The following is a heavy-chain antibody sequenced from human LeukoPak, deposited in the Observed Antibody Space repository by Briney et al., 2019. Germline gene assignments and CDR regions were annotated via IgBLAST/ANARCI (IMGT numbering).Heavy chain of an antibody. Sequence: GGSLRLSCAASGFTFSNYAMTWVRQAPGKGLEWVSTISDSGSTFYADSVKGRFTISRDNSKNTLFLQMNGLRADDTAVYYCAKDWPSEWQQLPDYDAVDVWGQGTLVTVSS. CDR2: ISDSGST. V-gene: IGHV3-23*01. CDR3: AKDWPSEWQQLPDYDAVDV. J-gene: IGHJ3*01. D-gene: IGHD6-13*01. CDR1: GFTFSNYA.